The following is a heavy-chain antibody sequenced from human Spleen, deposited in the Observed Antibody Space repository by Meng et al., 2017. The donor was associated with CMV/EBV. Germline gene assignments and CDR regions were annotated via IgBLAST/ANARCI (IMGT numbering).Heavy chain of an antibody. CDR3: ARTNGDDFWSGYFDY. Sequence: SGPTLVKPTQTLTLTCTFSGFSLSTSGVGVGWIRQPPGKALEWLALIYWNDDKRYSPSLKSRLSISKDTSKNQVVLTMTNMDPVDTATYYCARTNGDDFWSGYFDYWGPGTPVTVSS. V-gene: IGHV2-5*01. D-gene: IGHD3-3*01. CDR2: IYWNDDK. CDR1: GFSLSTSGVG. J-gene: IGHJ4*02.